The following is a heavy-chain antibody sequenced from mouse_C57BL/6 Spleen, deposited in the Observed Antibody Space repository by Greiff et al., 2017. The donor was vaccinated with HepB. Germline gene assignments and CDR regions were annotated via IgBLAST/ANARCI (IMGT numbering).Heavy chain of an antibody. CDR2: IYPGDGDT. Sequence: QVQLQQSGPELVKPGASVKISCKASGYAFSSSWMNWVKQRPGKGLEWIGRIYPGDGDTNYNGKFKGKATVTADKSSSTAYMQLSSLTSEDSAVYFCARLQLPYYFDYWGQGTTLTVSS. CDR3: ARLQLPYYFDY. V-gene: IGHV1-82*01. D-gene: IGHD5-5*01. J-gene: IGHJ2*01. CDR1: GYAFSSSW.